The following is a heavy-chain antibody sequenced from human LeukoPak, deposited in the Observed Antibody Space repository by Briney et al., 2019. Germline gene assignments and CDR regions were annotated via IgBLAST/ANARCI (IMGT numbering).Heavy chain of an antibody. D-gene: IGHD6-13*01. CDR2: IYYSGST. CDR3: ARRIAAAGTGGYFDY. CDR1: GGSISSSSYY. J-gene: IGHJ4*02. V-gene: IGHV4-39*07. Sequence: SETLSLTCTVSGGSISSSSYYWGWIRQPPGKGLEWIGSIYYSGSTYYNPSLKSRVAISVDTSKNQFSLKLSSVTAADTAVYYCARRIAAAGTGGYFDYWGRGTLVTVSS.